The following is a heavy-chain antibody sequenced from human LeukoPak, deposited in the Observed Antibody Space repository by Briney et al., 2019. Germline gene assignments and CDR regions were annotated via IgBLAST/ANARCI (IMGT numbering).Heavy chain of an antibody. CDR1: GGSISSYY. J-gene: IGHJ4*02. V-gene: IGHV4-59*08. D-gene: IGHD6-13*01. CDR2: ISYSGST. CDR3: ARHAYSSTWYFDY. Sequence: PSETLSLTCSVSGGSISSYYWSWIRQPPGKGLEWIGYISYSGSTNYNPSLKSQFTISVDTSKSQFSLKLSSLTASDTAVYYCARHAYSSTWYFDYWGQGTLVTVSS.